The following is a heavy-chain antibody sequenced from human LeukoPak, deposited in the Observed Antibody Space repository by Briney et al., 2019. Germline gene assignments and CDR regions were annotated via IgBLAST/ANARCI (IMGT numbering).Heavy chain of an antibody. CDR3: TREGAGGFDY. V-gene: IGHV3-23*01. Sequence: GGSLRLSCAASGFTSSSYAMSWVRQAPGKGLEWVSAISGSGGSTCYADSVKGRFTISRDNSKNTLYLQMNSLRAEDTAVYYCTREGAGGFDYWGQGTLVTVSS. J-gene: IGHJ4*02. CDR1: GFTSSSYA. D-gene: IGHD3-10*01. CDR2: ISGSGGST.